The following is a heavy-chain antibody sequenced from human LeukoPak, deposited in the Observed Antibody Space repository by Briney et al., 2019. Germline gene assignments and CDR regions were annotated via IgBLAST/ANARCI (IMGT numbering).Heavy chain of an antibody. CDR3: ARGSDFGDY. Sequence: SQTLSLTCTVSGGSISSYYWSWIRQPPGKGLEWIGYMSYSGSTNYNPSLKSRVTMSINTSKNQFSLRLSSVTAADTAVYYCARGSDFGDYWGQGTLVTVSS. J-gene: IGHJ4*02. CDR1: GGSISSYY. D-gene: IGHD4-17*01. CDR2: MSYSGST. V-gene: IGHV4-59*01.